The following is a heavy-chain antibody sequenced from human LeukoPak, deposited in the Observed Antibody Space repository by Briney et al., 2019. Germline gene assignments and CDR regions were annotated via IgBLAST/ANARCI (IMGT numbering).Heavy chain of an antibody. Sequence: ESGPTLVKPTQTLTLTRTFSGFSLSTSGVGVGWIRQPPGKALEWLALIYWNDDKRYSPSLKSRLTITKDTSKNQVVLTMTNMDPVDTATYYCAHRQDFWSGYLNWFDPWGQGTLVTVSS. V-gene: IGHV2-5*01. CDR2: IYWNDDK. CDR1: GFSLSTSGVG. D-gene: IGHD3-3*01. CDR3: AHRQDFWSGYLNWFDP. J-gene: IGHJ5*02.